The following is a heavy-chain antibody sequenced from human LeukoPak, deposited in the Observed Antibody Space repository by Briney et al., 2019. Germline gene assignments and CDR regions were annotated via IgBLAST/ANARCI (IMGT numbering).Heavy chain of an antibody. CDR2: IYPGDSDT. J-gene: IGHJ3*02. Sequence: GESLKISCKGSGYSFISYWIGWVRQMPGKGLEWMGIIYPGDSDTRYSPSFQGQVTISADKSISTAYLQWSSLKASDTAMYYCARGTSSSWYPDAFDIWGQGTMVTVSS. V-gene: IGHV5-51*01. CDR1: GYSFISYW. CDR3: ARGTSSSWYPDAFDI. D-gene: IGHD6-13*01.